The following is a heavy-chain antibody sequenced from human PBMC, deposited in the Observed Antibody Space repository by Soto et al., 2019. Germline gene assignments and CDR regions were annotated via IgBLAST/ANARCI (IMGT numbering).Heavy chain of an antibody. CDR2: IYYSGST. CDR1: GGSISSGGNY. Sequence: QLQLQESGPGLVKSSQTLSLTCAVSGGSISSGGNYWSWIRQHPGKGLEWIGYIYYSGSTYYNPCLKSRVTISVDTSKNQFSLKLNSVNAADTAVYYCAGARMVRGVIYYYGMDVWGQGTTVTVSS. V-gene: IGHV4-31*11. J-gene: IGHJ6*02. CDR3: AGARMVRGVIYYYGMDV. D-gene: IGHD3-10*01.